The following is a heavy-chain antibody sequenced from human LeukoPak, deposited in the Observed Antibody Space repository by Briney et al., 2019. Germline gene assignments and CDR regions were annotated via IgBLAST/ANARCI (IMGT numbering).Heavy chain of an antibody. V-gene: IGHV3-33*08. D-gene: IGHD3-10*01. CDR1: GFTFSSYG. CDR2: IWYGGSNK. J-gene: IGHJ4*02. Sequence: GRSLRLSCAASGFTFSSYGMHWVRQAPGKGLEWVAVIWYGGSNKYYADSVKGRFTISRDNSKNTLYLQMNSLRAEDTAVYYCARTVRLLDFDYWGQGTLVTVSS. CDR3: ARTVRLLDFDY.